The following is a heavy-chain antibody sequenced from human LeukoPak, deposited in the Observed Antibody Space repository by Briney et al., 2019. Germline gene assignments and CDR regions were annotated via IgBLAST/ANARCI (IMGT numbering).Heavy chain of an antibody. D-gene: IGHD6-19*01. CDR1: GFTFSSYA. CDR3: AKLKQWQPQRYFFEY. Sequence: GGSRRLSCAASGFTFSSYAMSWVRKAPGKGLEWVSTFSGTSTNSYADAVKGRVTISRDNSKNTLYLQMNSLRAEDTAVYYCAKLKQWQPQRYFFEYWGQGALVTVAS. CDR2: FSGTSTN. V-gene: IGHV3-23*01. J-gene: IGHJ4*02.